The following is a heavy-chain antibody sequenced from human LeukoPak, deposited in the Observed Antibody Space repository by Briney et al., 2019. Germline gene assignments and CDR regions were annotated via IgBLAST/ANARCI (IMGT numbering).Heavy chain of an antibody. Sequence: PGGSLRLSCAPSGFTFSSYWMSWVRQAPGKGLERVSNIKQDGSEQYYVVSVKGRFTIYRDNAKNALYLQMNSLRAEDTAVYYCASENKSGSYFGHDAFDIWGQGTMVTVSS. CDR3: ASENKSGSYFGHDAFDI. J-gene: IGHJ3*02. V-gene: IGHV3-7*01. D-gene: IGHD1-26*01. CDR2: IKQDGSEQ. CDR1: GFTFSSYW.